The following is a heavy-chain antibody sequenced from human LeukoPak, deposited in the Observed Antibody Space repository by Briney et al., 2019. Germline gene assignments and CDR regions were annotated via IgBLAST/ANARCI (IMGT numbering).Heavy chain of an antibody. D-gene: IGHD6-13*01. J-gene: IGHJ5*02. CDR2: IYTSGST. Sequence: SETLSLTCTVSGGSISSGSYYWSWIRQPAGKGLEWIGRIYTSGSTNYNPSLKSRVTISVDTPKNQFSLKLNSVTAADTAVYYCARIYSSSWFLNWFDPWGQGTLVTVSS. V-gene: IGHV4-61*02. CDR1: GGSISSGSYY. CDR3: ARIYSSSWFLNWFDP.